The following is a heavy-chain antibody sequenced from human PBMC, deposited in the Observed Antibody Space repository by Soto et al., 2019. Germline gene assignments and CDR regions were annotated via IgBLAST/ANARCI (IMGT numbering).Heavy chain of an antibody. V-gene: IGHV3-7*03. CDR1: GFTFSMYS. CDR2: IPQDGVDG. CDR3: ARDHLILPAHDFFYGSDV. J-gene: IGHJ6*02. D-gene: IGHD2-21*02. Sequence: LRLSCEVSGFTFSMYSMSWVRQSPGKGLEWVAKIPQDGVDGHYADSVKGRFTISRDNGKNSLYLQLNNLRAEDTAVYYCARDHLILPAHDFFYGSDVWGRGATVTV.